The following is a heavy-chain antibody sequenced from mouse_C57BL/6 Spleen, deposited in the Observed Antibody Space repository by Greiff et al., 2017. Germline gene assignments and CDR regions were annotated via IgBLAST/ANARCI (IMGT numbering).Heavy chain of an antibody. CDR2: IDPEDGDT. D-gene: IGHD2-4*01. CDR3: TGITTRGAAFAY. J-gene: IGHJ3*01. V-gene: IGHV14-1*01. CDR1: GFNIKDYY. Sequence: EVQLQESGAELVRPGASVKLSCTASGFNIKDYYMHWVKQRPEQGLEWIGRIDPEDGDTEYAPKFQGKATMTADTSSNTAYLQLSSLTSEDTAVYYCTGITTRGAAFAYWGQGTLVTVSA.